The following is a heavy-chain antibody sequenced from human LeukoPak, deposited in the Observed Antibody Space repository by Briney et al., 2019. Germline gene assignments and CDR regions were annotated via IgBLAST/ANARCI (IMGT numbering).Heavy chain of an antibody. D-gene: IGHD6-19*01. J-gene: IGHJ4*02. CDR1: GGSISSYY. Sequence: PSETLSLTCTVSGGSISSYYWGWIRQPPGKGLEWIGSIYYSGSTYYNPSLKSRVTISVDTSKNQFSLKLSSVTAADTAVYYCARHGHSSGWETFDYWGQGTLVTVSS. CDR3: ARHGHSSGWETFDY. CDR2: IYYSGST. V-gene: IGHV4-39*01.